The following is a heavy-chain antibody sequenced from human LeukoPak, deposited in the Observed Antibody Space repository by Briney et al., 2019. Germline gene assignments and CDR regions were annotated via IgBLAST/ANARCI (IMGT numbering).Heavy chain of an antibody. Sequence: SETLSLTCTVSGGSISSNSYYWGWIRQPPGKGLEWIGIIHYSGSTYYNPSLKSRVTISVGTSKNQFSLRLSAVTAADTAVYQCARQGSSGGIDYWGQGTLVTVSS. CDR2: IHYSGST. V-gene: IGHV4-39*01. D-gene: IGHD3-22*01. CDR3: ARQGSSGGIDY. CDR1: GGSISSNSYY. J-gene: IGHJ4*02.